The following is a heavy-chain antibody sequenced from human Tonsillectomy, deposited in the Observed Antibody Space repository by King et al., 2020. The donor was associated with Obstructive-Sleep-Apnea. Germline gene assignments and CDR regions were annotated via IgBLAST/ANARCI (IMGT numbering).Heavy chain of an antibody. CDR1: GYTFTSYA. CDR3: ARDAGYSGYDCNFDY. CDR2: INAGNGNT. J-gene: IGHJ4*02. Sequence: VQLVQSGAEVKKPGASVKVSCKASGYTFTSYAMHWVRQAPGQRLEWMGWINAGNGNTKYSQKFQGRVTITRDTSASTAYMELSSLRSEDTAVYYCARDAGYSGYDCNFDYWGQGTLVTVSS. V-gene: IGHV1-3*01. D-gene: IGHD5-12*01.